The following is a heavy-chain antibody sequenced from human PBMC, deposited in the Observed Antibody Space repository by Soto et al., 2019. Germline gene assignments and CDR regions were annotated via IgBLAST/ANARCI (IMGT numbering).Heavy chain of an antibody. V-gene: IGHV3-21*01. CDR1: GFTFSSYT. CDR2: ISSRSTNI. CDR3: ARGPLYYFDY. Sequence: EVQLVESGGGLVQPGGSLRLSCEASGFTFSSYTINWVRRAPGKGLEWVSSISSRSTNIHYADSVKGRFTISRDNAKRSLYLQMNSLRAQDAAVYYCARGPLYYFDYWGQGTLVTVSS. J-gene: IGHJ4*02.